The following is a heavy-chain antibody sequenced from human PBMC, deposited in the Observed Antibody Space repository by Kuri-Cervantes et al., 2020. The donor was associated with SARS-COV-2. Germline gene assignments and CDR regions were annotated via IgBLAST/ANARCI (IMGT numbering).Heavy chain of an antibody. V-gene: IGHV3-21*01. CDR1: GFTFSGHW. Sequence: GGSLRLSCAASGFTFSGHWIHWVRQAPGKGLEWVSSISSSSSYIYYADSVKGRFTISRDNSKNTLYLQMNSLRAEDTAVYYCARDLHPGRAGYYFDYWGQGTLVTVSS. CDR3: ARDLHPGRAGYYFDY. CDR2: ISSSSSYI. J-gene: IGHJ4*02.